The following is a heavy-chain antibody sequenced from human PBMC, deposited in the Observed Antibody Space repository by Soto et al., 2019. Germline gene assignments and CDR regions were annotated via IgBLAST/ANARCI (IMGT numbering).Heavy chain of an antibody. CDR3: ARCRGGRYYYDSSGYYPDY. V-gene: IGHV4-34*01. D-gene: IGHD3-22*01. CDR2: INHSGST. J-gene: IGHJ4*02. CDR1: GGSFSGYY. Sequence: SETLSLTCAVYGGSFSGYYWSWIRQPPGKGLEWIGEINHSGSTNYNPSLKSRVTISVDTSKNQFSLKLSSVTAADTAVYYCARCRGGRYYYDSSGYYPDYWGQGTLVTVSS.